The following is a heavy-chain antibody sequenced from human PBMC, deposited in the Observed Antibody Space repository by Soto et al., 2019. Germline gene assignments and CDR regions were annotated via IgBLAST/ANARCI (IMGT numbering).Heavy chain of an antibody. J-gene: IGHJ4*02. CDR1: GGSIISGGYY. Sequence: PSETLSLTCTVSGGSIISGGYYWSWLRQPPGRGLEWIGEINHSGSTNYNPSLKSRVTISVDTSKNQFSLKLSSVTAADTAVYYCARGTRTYGSGSYYLALGPYYFDYWGQGTLVTVSS. D-gene: IGHD3-10*01. V-gene: IGHV4-34*01. CDR2: INHSGST. CDR3: ARGTRTYGSGSYYLALGPYYFDY.